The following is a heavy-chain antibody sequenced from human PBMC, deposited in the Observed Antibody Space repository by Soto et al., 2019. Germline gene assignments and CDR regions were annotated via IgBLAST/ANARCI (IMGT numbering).Heavy chain of an antibody. CDR3: ARAFISGDQGPWFDP. CDR2: TYYRSKWYN. V-gene: IGHV6-1*01. CDR1: GDSVSSNSAA. D-gene: IGHD7-27*01. J-gene: IGHJ5*02. Sequence: KQSQTLSLTCAISGDSVSSNSAAWNWIRQSPSRGLEWLGRTYYRSKWYNDYAVSVKSRITINPDTSKNQFSLQLNSVTTEDTAVYYCARAFISGDQGPWFDPWGQGTLVTVSS.